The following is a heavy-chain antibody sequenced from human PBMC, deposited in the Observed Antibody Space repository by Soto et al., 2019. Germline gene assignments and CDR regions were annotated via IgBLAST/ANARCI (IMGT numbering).Heavy chain of an antibody. D-gene: IGHD1-1*01. Sequence: QVQLVQSGAEVKKPGASVKVSCKASGYTFTSYDISWVRQATGQGLEWMGWMNPNSGNTVYAQKFQGRVTTTRNTSIRTAYMELSSLRSEDTAVYYFARDKVVGATGNWGQGTLVTVSS. CDR3: ARDKVVGATGN. CDR2: MNPNSGNT. J-gene: IGHJ4*02. CDR1: GYTFTSYD. V-gene: IGHV1-8*01.